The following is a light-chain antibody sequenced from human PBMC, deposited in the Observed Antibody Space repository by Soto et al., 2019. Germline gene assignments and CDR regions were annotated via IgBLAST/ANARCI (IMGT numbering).Light chain of an antibody. Sequence: EIVLIQSAATLFESPGKRAALSCMASQSVSSNLAWYQQKTGQAPRILIFGASARATGIPARFSGIGSGTECTLTISRLQSEDFAVYYCQKYNNWPQTFGQGTKVDI. CDR1: QSVSSN. V-gene: IGKV3-15*01. CDR3: QKYNNWPQT. CDR2: GAS. J-gene: IGKJ1*01.